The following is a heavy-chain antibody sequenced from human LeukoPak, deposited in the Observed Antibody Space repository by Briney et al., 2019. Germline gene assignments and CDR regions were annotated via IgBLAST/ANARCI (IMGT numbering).Heavy chain of an antibody. CDR3: AKRGPASPESGKYYFDY. D-gene: IGHD3-10*01. CDR1: GFTFSTYG. Sequence: GGSLRLSCAASGFTFSTYGMTWVRQAPGKGLEWVSAISGSAAATFYADSVKGRFTISRDNSEKAVYLQMNSLRAEDTAVYYCAKRGPASPESGKYYFDYWGQGALVTVSS. CDR2: ISGSAAAT. J-gene: IGHJ4*02. V-gene: IGHV3-23*01.